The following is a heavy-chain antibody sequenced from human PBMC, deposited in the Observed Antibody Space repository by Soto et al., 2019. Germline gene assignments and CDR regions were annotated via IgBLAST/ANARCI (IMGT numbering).Heavy chain of an antibody. J-gene: IGHJ6*02. D-gene: IGHD2-15*01. CDR2: ISAYNGNT. CDR1: GYTFTSYG. CDR3: ARAGVPLWFAGVVVVAVTPGYYFGMDV. Sequence: QVQLVQSGAEVKKPGASVKVSCKASGYTFTSYGISWVRQAPGQGLEWMGWISAYNGNTNYAQKLQGRVTMTTDTSTRTAYMELRGLRRDDTAVYYCARAGVPLWFAGVVVVAVTPGYYFGMDVWGQGTTATVSS. V-gene: IGHV1-18*04.